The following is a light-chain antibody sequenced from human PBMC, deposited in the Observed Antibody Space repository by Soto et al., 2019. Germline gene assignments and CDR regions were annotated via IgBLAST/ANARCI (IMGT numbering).Light chain of an antibody. CDR1: QDISNY. CDR3: QQYENLFP. V-gene: IGKV1-33*01. J-gene: IGKJ3*01. CDR2: DAS. Sequence: DIQMTQSPSSLSASVGDRVTITCQASQDISNYLNWYQQKPGKAPKLLIYDASNLETGVPSRFSGSGSGTDFTFTISSLQLEDIATYYCQQYENLFPFGPGTKVDIK.